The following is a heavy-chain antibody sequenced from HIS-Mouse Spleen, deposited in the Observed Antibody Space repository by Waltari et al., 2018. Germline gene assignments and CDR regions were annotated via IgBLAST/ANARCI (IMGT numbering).Heavy chain of an antibody. D-gene: IGHD4-4*01. V-gene: IGHV1-8*01. J-gene: IGHJ4*02. CDR1: GYTFTSYD. CDR3: ARGHDYSNYFDY. Sequence: QVQLVQSGAEVKKPGASVKVTCKASGYTFTSYDINLVRQATGQGLEWMGWMNPNSGNTGYAQKFQGRVTMTRNTSISTAYMELSSLRSEDTAVYYCARGHDYSNYFDYWGQGTLVTVSS. CDR2: MNPNSGNT.